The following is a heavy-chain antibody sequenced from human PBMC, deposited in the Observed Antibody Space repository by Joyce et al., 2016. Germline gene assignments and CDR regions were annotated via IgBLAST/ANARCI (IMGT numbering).Heavy chain of an antibody. D-gene: IGHD6-19*01. J-gene: IGHJ4*02. CDR2: INNSGGT. CDR3: ARSQWLAPLMY. V-gene: IGHV4-34*01. Sequence: QVQLQQWGAGLLKPSETLSLTCGVSGGPLRGFFWTWVRQPPGKGLEWIGDINNSGGTNYNPSLKTRVTFSVDTSKNQLSLKLTSLSAADTAVYYCARSQWLAPLMYWGQGTPVTVSS. CDR1: GGPLRGFF.